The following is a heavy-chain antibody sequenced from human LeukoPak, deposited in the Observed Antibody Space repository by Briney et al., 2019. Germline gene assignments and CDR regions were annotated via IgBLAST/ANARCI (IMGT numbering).Heavy chain of an antibody. CDR2: ISWNSGSI. CDR1: GPNFETSA. V-gene: IGHV3-9*01. CDR3: VSHGSGSYYNVDAFDI. Sequence: PGGSLRLSCAYSGPNFETSAMHWVRQAPGKGLEWVSGISWNSGSIGYADSVKGRFTISRDNAKNSLYLQMNSLRAEDTALYYCVSHGSGSYYNVDAFDIWGQGTMVTVSS. D-gene: IGHD3-10*01. J-gene: IGHJ3*02.